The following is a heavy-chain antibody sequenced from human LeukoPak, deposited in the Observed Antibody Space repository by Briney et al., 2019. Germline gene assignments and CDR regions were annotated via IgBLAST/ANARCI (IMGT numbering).Heavy chain of an antibody. J-gene: IGHJ4*02. D-gene: IGHD4-17*01. V-gene: IGHV1-18*01. Sequence: VASVKVSCKASGYTFTSYGISWVRQAPGQGLEWMGWISAYNGNTNYAQKLQGRVTMTTDTSTSTAYMELRSLRSDDTAVSYCARDLASYGDYGYWGQGTLVTVSS. CDR1: GYTFTSYG. CDR2: ISAYNGNT. CDR3: ARDLASYGDYGY.